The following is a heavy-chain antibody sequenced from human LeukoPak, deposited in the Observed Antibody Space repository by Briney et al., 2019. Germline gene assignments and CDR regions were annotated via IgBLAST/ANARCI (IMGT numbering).Heavy chain of an antibody. J-gene: IGHJ1*01. V-gene: IGHV3-30*02. CDR2: IRYDGSNK. Sequence: PGGSLRLSCAASGFTFSSYGMHWVRQAPGKGLEWVAFIRYDGSNKYYADSVKGRFTISRDNSKNTLYLQMNSLRAEDTAVYYCAKGPRYGGNSEYFQHWGQGTLVTVSS. CDR1: GFTFSSYG. CDR3: AKGPRYGGNSEYFQH. D-gene: IGHD4-23*01.